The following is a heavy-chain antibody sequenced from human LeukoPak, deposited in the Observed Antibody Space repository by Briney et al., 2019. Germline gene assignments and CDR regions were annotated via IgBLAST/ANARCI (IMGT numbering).Heavy chain of an antibody. V-gene: IGHV4-4*07. CDR3: ARDLRSMGWFDL. CDR1: GGSLSLCY. D-gene: IGHD4-17*01. CDR2: IYSSGSF. J-gene: IGHJ5*02. Sequence: PSETLSLTCTVSGGSLSLCYWTWIRQSAGKGLEWIGRIYSSGSFNYSPSLKSRVSMSVDTSKNQFPLKLSSVTAADTAVYYCARDLRSMGWFDLWGQGSLVIVSS.